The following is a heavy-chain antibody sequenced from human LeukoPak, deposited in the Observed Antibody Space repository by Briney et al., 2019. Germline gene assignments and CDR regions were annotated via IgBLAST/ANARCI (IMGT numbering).Heavy chain of an antibody. CDR1: GFTFDDYG. CDR2: ISGSGGNT. J-gene: IGHJ4*02. Sequence: PGGSLRLSCAASGFTFDDYGMSWVRQAPGKGLEWVSTISGSGGNTYYADSVKGRFTISRDNSKNTLYLQMNSLRAEDTAVYYCAKARVNYFDYWGQGTLVTVSS. V-gene: IGHV3-23*01. CDR3: AKARVNYFDY. D-gene: IGHD3-10*01.